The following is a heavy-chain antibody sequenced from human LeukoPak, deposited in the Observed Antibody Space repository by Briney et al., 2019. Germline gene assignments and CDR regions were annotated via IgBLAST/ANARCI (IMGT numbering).Heavy chain of an antibody. V-gene: IGHV3-74*01. CDR2: INSDGSST. J-gene: IGHJ4*02. Sequence: PGGSLRLSCAASGFTFSSYWMHWVRQAPGKGLVWVSRINSDGSSTSYADSVKGRFTISRDNAKNTLYLQMNSLRAEDTAVYYCTTESLFGELLKDYWGQGTLVTVSS. CDR3: TTESLFGELLKDY. D-gene: IGHD3-10*02. CDR1: GFTFSSYW.